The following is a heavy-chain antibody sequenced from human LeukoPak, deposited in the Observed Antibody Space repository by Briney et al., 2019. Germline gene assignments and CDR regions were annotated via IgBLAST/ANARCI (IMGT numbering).Heavy chain of an antibody. V-gene: IGHV1-3*03. CDR1: GYTFTSYA. Sequence: GASVKVSCKASGYTFTSYAMHWVRQAPGQRLEWMGWINAGNGNTKYSQEFQGRVTITRDTSASTAYMELSSLRSEDMAVYYCARDGDRYSSGYSPYYFDHWGQGTLVTVSS. D-gene: IGHD3-22*01. CDR2: INAGNGNT. J-gene: IGHJ4*02. CDR3: ARDGDRYSSGYSPYYFDH.